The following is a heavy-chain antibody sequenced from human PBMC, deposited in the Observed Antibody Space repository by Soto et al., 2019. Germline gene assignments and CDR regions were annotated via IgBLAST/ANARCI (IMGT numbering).Heavy chain of an antibody. D-gene: IGHD5-18*01. V-gene: IGHV3-30*18. Sequence: QVQLVESGGGVVQPGRSLRLSCAASGFTFSSYGMHWVRQAPGKGLEWVAVISYDGSNKYYADSVKGRFTISRDNSKNTLYLQMNSLRAEDTAVYYCANPYVYSYGPDYDAFDIWGQGTMVTVSS. CDR3: ANPYVYSYGPDYDAFDI. CDR1: GFTFSSYG. CDR2: ISYDGSNK. J-gene: IGHJ3*02.